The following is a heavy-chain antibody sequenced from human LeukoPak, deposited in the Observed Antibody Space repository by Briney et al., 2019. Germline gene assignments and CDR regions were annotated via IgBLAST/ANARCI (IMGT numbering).Heavy chain of an antibody. CDR2: INDSGTT. J-gene: IGHJ4*02. D-gene: IGHD3-10*01. CDR3: ARLPLGAFGEVLNFDC. V-gene: IGHV4-34*01. CDR1: SGFFSGYY. Sequence: SETLSLTCGVSSGFFSGYYWGWIRQPPGKGLEWIGDINDSGTTKYNPTLKSRVTISIDTSKKEFSLKVRSVTAADTAVYYCARLPLGAFGEVLNFDCWGQGTLVIVSS.